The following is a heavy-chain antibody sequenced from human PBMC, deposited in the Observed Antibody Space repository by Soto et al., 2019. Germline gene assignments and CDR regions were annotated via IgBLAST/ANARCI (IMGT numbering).Heavy chain of an antibody. CDR2: IYPADSDT. Sequence: GESLKISCKGSGYSFPSQWIGWVRQTPGKGLEWMGSIYPADSDTRYSPSFQGQVTISADKSIRTAYLEWSRLKPSDSAMYYCARIPYSTTSYYDNSYGMDDWGQGTTVTVSS. CDR1: GYSFPSQW. D-gene: IGHD6-13*01. J-gene: IGHJ6*02. V-gene: IGHV5-51*01. CDR3: ARIPYSTTSYYDNSYGMDD.